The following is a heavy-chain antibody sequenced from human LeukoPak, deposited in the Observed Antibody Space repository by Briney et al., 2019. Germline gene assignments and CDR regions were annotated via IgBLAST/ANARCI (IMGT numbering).Heavy chain of an antibody. D-gene: IGHD2-21*02. Sequence: GGSLRLSCAASGFTFSSYSMNWVRQAPGKGLEWVSSISSSSSYIYYADSVKGRFTISRDNAKNSLYLQMNSLRAEDTAVYYCAGWYDCGGDCYSAYWGQGTLATVSS. CDR3: AGWYDCGGDCYSAY. V-gene: IGHV3-21*01. CDR2: ISSSSSYI. J-gene: IGHJ4*02. CDR1: GFTFSSYS.